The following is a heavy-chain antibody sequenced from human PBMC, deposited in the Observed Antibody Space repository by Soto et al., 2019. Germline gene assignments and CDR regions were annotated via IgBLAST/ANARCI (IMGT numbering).Heavy chain of an antibody. D-gene: IGHD3-22*01. Sequence: QVQLVESGGGVVQPGRSLRLSCAASGFTFSSYGMHWVRQAPGKGLEWVAVISYDGSNKYYADSVKGRFTISRDNSKNTLYLQMNRLRAEDTAVYYCATDLSRVTIIVVGQGRFDPWGQGPLITVSS. CDR3: ATDLSRVTIIVVGQGRFDP. J-gene: IGHJ5*02. CDR1: GFTFSSYG. CDR2: ISYDGSNK. V-gene: IGHV3-30*03.